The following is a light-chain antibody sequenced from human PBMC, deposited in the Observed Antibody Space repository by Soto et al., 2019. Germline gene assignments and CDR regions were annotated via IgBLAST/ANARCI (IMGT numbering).Light chain of an antibody. J-gene: IGKJ1*01. Sequence: DIQLTQSPSFLSASVGDRVTISCRASQRIGTYLAWFQLKPGKAPKLLISAASILQSGVPSRFSGSGSGTEFTLTLSSLQPEDFATYYCQQLNTYPWTFAQGTKVEIK. CDR2: AAS. V-gene: IGKV1-9*01. CDR3: QQLNTYPWT. CDR1: QRIGTY.